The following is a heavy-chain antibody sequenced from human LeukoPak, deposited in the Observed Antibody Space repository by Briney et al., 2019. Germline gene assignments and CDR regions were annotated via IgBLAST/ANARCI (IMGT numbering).Heavy chain of an antibody. CDR2: ISSSGNTI. CDR1: GFTFSDYY. D-gene: IGHD2-2*01. J-gene: IGHJ4*02. Sequence: PGGSLRLSCAASGFTFSDYYMSWIRQAPGKGLEWVSYISSSGNTIYYADSVKGRFTISRDNAKNSLYLQMNSLKTEDTAVYYCTTDWHCSSTSCSPDYWGQGTLVTVSS. V-gene: IGHV3-11*01. CDR3: TTDWHCSSTSCSPDY.